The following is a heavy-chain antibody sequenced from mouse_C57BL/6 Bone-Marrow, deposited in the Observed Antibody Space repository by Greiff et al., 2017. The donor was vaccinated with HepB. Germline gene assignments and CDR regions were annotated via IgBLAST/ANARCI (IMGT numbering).Heavy chain of an antibody. CDR1: GYTFTSYW. D-gene: IGHD1-1*01. V-gene: IGHV1-55*01. J-gene: IGHJ2*01. CDR2: IYPGSGST. Sequence: VKLQQPGAELVKPGASVKMSCKASGYTFTSYWITWVKQRPGQGLEWIGDIYPGSGSTNYNEKFKSKATLTVDTSSSTAYMQLSSLTSEDSAVYYCARILITTVVEDYWGQGTTLTVSS. CDR3: ARILITTVVEDY.